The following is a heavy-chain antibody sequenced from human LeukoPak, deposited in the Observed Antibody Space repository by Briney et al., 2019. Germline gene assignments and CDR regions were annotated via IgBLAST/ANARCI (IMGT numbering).Heavy chain of an antibody. V-gene: IGHV1-24*01. D-gene: IGHD6-13*01. CDR3: ATADPGIAAAGTTFDY. CDR2: FDPEDGET. CDR1: GYTLTELS. J-gene: IGHJ4*02. Sequence: ASVKVSCRVSGYTLTELSMHWVRQAPGKGLEWMGGFDPEDGETIYAQKFQGRVTMTEDTSTDTAYMELSSLRSEDTAVYYCATADPGIAAAGTTFDYWGQGTPVTVSS.